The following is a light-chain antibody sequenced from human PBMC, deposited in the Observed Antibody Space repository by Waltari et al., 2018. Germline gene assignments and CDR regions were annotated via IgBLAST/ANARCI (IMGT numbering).Light chain of an antibody. J-gene: IGKJ1*01. V-gene: IGKV1-5*03. CDR1: QNINSW. CDR2: KAS. CDR3: QQHSNYWT. Sequence: DIQMTQSPSTLSASVGYRVTITCRASQNINSWLAWYQQKPGKAPKLLIYKASSLESGVPSRFSGSGSGTEFTLTISSLQPDDFATYYCQQHSNYWTFGQGTKVEIK.